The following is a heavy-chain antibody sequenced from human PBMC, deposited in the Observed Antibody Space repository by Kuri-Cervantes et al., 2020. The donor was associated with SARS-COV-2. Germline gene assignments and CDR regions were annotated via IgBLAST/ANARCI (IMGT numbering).Heavy chain of an antibody. J-gene: IGHJ4*02. CDR2: ISGSGGST. CDR1: GFTFSSYA. CDR3: ARDQYGSGGMGNY. V-gene: IGHV3-23*01. Sequence: GESLKISCAASGFTFSSYAMSWVRQAPGKGLEWVSAISGSGGSTYYADSVKGRFTISRDNSKNTLYLQMNSLRAEDTAVYYCARDQYGSGGMGNYWGQGTLVTVSS. D-gene: IGHD3-10*01.